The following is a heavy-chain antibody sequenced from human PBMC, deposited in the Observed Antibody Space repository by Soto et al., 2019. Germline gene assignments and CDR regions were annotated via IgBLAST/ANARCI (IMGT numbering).Heavy chain of an antibody. CDR3: AYRRVSSSSLFTNYYYYGMDV. V-gene: IGHV1-69*13. CDR1: GGTFSSYA. Sequence: GASVKVSCKASGGTFSSYAISWVRQAPGQGLEWMGGIIPIFGTANYAQKFQGRVTITADESTSTAYMELSSLRSEDTAVYYCAYRRVSSSSLFTNYYYYGMDVWGQGTTVTVSS. D-gene: IGHD6-6*01. J-gene: IGHJ6*02. CDR2: IIPIFGTA.